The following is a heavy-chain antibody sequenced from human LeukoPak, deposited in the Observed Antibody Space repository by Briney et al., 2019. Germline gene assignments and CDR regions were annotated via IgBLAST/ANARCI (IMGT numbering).Heavy chain of an antibody. J-gene: IGHJ4*02. Sequence: GGSLRLSCAASGFTFSTYAMSWVRQAPGKGLEWVSAISDSGGTTYCADSVKGRFTIPRDNSKNTLYLQMNSLRAEDTAVYYCAKDRDDSGYDGGCIFDYWGQGTLVTVSS. CDR1: GFTFSTYA. CDR3: AKDRDDSGYDGGCIFDY. CDR2: ISDSGGTT. V-gene: IGHV3-23*01. D-gene: IGHD5-12*01.